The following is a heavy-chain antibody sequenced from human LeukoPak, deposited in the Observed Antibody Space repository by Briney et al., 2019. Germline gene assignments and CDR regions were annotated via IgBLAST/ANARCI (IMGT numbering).Heavy chain of an antibody. CDR2: IKQDGSEK. V-gene: IGHV3-7*03. D-gene: IGHD1-26*01. CDR1: GFTFSNYW. Sequence: PGGSLRLSCAASGFTFSNYWMSWVRQAPGKGLEWVANIKQDGSEKYYVDSVKGRFTISRDDAQNSLYLQMNSLRAEDTAVYYCLRALHYWGQGTLVTVSS. J-gene: IGHJ4*02. CDR3: LRALHY.